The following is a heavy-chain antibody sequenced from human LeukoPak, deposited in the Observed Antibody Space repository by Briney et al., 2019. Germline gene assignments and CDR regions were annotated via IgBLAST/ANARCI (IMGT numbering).Heavy chain of an antibody. CDR2: ISHSGSI. CDR3: ARQDTAMVKGWFDP. Sequence: PSETLSLTCAVSGSSITSGYYWGWIRQPPGRGLEWIGSISHSGSIYYSPSLKSRVTMSIDTSKNEFSLKVNSVTAADTAVYFCARQDTAMVKGWFDPWGQGTLVTVSS. J-gene: IGHJ5*02. V-gene: IGHV4-38-2*01. CDR1: GSSITSGYY. D-gene: IGHD5-18*01.